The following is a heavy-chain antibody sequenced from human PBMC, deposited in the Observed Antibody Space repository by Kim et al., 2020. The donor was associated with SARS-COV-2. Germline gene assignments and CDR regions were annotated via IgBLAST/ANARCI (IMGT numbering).Heavy chain of an antibody. V-gene: IGHV4-31*03. CDR2: IYYSGST. Sequence: SETLSLTCTVSGGSISSGGYYWSWIRQHPGKGLEWIGYIYYSGSTYYNPSLKSRVTISVDTSKNQFSLKLSSVTAAGTAVYYCARQGSWRGSSWFDPWGQGTLVTVSS. CDR1: GGSISSGGYY. CDR3: ARQGSWRGSSWFDP. J-gene: IGHJ5*02. D-gene: IGHD3-10*01.